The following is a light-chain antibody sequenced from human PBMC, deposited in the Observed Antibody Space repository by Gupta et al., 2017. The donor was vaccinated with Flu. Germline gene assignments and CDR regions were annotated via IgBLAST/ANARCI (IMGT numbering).Light chain of an antibody. Sequence: TVTISSTCSAGSMAGNYVQWYKPRPGSSPFTVIYGDDQRPSGVPARFSGSLDTSSNSASLXIXGLKAEXEGDYYCQSYDYRSRVFGGGTRLTVL. CDR1: AGSMAGNY. CDR3: QSYDYRSRV. CDR2: GDD. V-gene: IGLV6-57*01. J-gene: IGLJ3*02.